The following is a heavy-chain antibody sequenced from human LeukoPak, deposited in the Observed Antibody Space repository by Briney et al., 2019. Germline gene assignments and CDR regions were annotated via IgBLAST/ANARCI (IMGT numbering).Heavy chain of an antibody. D-gene: IGHD5-18*01. Sequence: SVKVSCKASGGTFSSYAISWVRQAPGQGLEWMGGIIPILGTANYAQKVQGRVTITGDKPPSTPYMELSTLRSEDTAVYYCARGDTAMGSLYTWFDPWGQGTPVTVSS. V-gene: IGHV1-69*06. CDR1: GGTFSSYA. CDR3: ARGDTAMGSLYTWFDP. CDR2: IIPILGTA. J-gene: IGHJ5*02.